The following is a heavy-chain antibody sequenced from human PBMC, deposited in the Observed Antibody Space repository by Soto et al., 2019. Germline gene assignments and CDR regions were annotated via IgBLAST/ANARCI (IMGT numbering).Heavy chain of an antibody. J-gene: IGHJ4*02. D-gene: IGHD5-12*01. CDR2: IYSSGRT. V-gene: IGHV4-30-4*01. CDR3: ARDRGTWPDFFDY. Sequence: SETLSLTCTVSGGSIDSDDYYWTWIRQPPWKGLEWIGYIYSSGRTSYNPSRERRLTISIDTSKNQFSLHLNSVSAADTAVYFCARDRGTWPDFFDYWGQGXMGTVYS. CDR1: GGSIDSDDYY.